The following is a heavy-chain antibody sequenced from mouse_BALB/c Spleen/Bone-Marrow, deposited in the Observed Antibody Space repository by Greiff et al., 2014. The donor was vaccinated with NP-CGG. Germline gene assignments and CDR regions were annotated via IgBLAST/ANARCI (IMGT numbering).Heavy chain of an antibody. CDR2: IWAGGST. CDR3: ARAFDY. V-gene: IGHV2-9*02. J-gene: IGHJ2*01. CDR1: GFSLTSYS. Sequence: VKLVESGPGLVAPSQSLSITCTVSGFSLTSYSVYWVRQPPGKGLEWLGVIWAGGSTNYNSALMSRLSISKDNSKSQVFLKMNRLQTDDTAMYYCARAFDYWGQGTTLTVSS.